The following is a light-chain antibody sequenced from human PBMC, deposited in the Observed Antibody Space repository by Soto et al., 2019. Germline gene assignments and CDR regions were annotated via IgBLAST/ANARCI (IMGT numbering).Light chain of an antibody. CDR1: QSVSSSY. V-gene: IGKV3-20*01. CDR3: QQYGNSPHT. CDR2: GAS. J-gene: IGKJ3*01. Sequence: EIVLTQSPGTLSLSPGERATLSCRASQSVSSSYLAWYQQKPGQAPRLLIYGASSRATGIPDRFSGSGSGTDFTLNISRLEPEDFAVYYCQQYGNSPHTFGPGTKVDIK.